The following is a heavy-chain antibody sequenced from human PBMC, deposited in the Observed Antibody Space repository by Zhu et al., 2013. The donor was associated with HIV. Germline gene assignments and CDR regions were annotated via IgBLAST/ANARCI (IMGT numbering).Heavy chain of an antibody. Sequence: QVQLVQSGAEVKKPGASLKVSCKASGYTFTGYYMHWVRQAPGQGLEWMGWINPNSGGTNYAQIFQGRVTLTRDTSITTAYMELSRLSSDDTAMYYCARPSLTGDFYFDYWGQGTLVTVSS. J-gene: IGHJ4*02. CDR3: ARPSLTGDFYFDY. D-gene: IGHD7-27*01. CDR1: GYTFTGYY. V-gene: IGHV1-2*02. CDR2: INPNSGGT.